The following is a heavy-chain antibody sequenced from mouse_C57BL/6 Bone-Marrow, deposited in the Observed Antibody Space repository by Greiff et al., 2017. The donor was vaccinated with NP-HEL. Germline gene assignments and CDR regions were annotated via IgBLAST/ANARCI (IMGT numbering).Heavy chain of an antibody. D-gene: IGHD1-1*01. CDR2: IYPGNSDT. V-gene: IGHV1-5*01. Sequence: EVKLVESGTVLARPGASVKMSCKPSGYTFTSYWMHWVKQRPGQGLEWIGAIYPGNSDTSYNQKFKGKAKLTAVTSASTAYMELSSLTYEDSAVYYCTREVYDYGSSSYAMDYWGQGTSVTVAA. CDR3: TREVYDYGSSSYAMDY. CDR1: GYTFTSYW. J-gene: IGHJ4*01.